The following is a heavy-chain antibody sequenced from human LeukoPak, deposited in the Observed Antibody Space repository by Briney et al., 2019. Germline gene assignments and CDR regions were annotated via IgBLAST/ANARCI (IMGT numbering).Heavy chain of an antibody. J-gene: IGHJ4*02. Sequence: GGSLRLSCTTSGFIFYDYGMHWVRRAPGKGLECVASVRHDGVDKYYSESVKGRFTISKDNTKNTVFLYMNSLRPEDTAVYYCVRWSGTYPLYYLDYWGQGTPVIVSS. CDR3: VRWSGTYPLYYLDY. V-gene: IGHV3-30*02. CDR2: VRHDGVDK. D-gene: IGHD3-3*01. CDR1: GFIFYDYG.